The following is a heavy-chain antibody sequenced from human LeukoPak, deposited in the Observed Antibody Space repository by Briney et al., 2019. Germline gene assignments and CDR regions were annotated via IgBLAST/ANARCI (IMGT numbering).Heavy chain of an antibody. CDR1: GFTFSSYS. V-gene: IGHV3-21*01. J-gene: IGHJ3*02. D-gene: IGHD3-9*01. Sequence: PGGSLRLSCAASGFTFSSYSMNWVRQAPGKGLELVSSISSSSSYIYYADSVKGRFTISRDNAKNSLYLQMNSLRAEDTAVYYCERPNRPYYDILPGYLKTPFDAFDIWGQGTMVTVSS. CDR3: ERPNRPYYDILPGYLKTPFDAFDI. CDR2: ISSSSSYI.